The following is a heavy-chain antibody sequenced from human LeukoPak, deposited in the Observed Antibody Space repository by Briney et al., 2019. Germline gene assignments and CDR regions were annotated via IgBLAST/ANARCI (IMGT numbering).Heavy chain of an antibody. Sequence: PSGTLSLTCTVSGGSISSSNWWSWVRQPPGKGLEWIGEIYHSGSTNYNPSLKSRVTISVDKSKNQFSLKLSSVTAADTAVYYCARGSDSSGWSPYFDYWGQGTLVTVSS. CDR1: GGSISSSNW. J-gene: IGHJ4*02. CDR3: ARGSDSSGWSPYFDY. CDR2: IYHSGST. D-gene: IGHD6-19*01. V-gene: IGHV4-4*02.